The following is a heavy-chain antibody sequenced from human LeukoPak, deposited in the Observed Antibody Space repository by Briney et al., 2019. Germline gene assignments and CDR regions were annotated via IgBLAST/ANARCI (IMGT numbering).Heavy chain of an antibody. CDR3: AKDGAMVRGVMDY. CDR1: GFTFSSYG. CDR2: ISGSGGST. J-gene: IGHJ4*02. D-gene: IGHD3-10*01. V-gene: IGHV3-23*01. Sequence: GGSLRLSCAASGFTFSSYGMSWVRQAPGKGLEWVSAISGSGGSTYYADSVKGRFTLSRDNSKNTLYLQMNSLRAEDTAVYYCAKDGAMVRGVMDYWGQGTLVTVSS.